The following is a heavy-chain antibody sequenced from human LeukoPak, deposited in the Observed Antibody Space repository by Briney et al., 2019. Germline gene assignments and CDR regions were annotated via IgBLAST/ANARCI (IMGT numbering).Heavy chain of an antibody. J-gene: IGHJ4*02. Sequence: GGSLRLSCAASGFIFSNYNMNWVRQAPGKGLEWVSFISGSSGKIYYADSVKGRFTISRDNAKNSLYLQMNSLRAEDTAVYYCARATSFDYWGQGTLVTVSS. CDR1: GFIFSNYN. CDR2: ISGSSGKI. CDR3: ARATSFDY. V-gene: IGHV3-21*01.